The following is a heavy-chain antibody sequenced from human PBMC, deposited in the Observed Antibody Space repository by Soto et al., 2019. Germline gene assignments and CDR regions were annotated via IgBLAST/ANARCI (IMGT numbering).Heavy chain of an antibody. J-gene: IGHJ4*02. CDR3: ASTTLSSYGDYEVY. CDR1: GFTFSSYA. Sequence: GGSLRLSCAASGFTFSSYAMSWVRQAPGKGLEWVSAISGSGGSTHYADSVKGRFTISRDNSKNTLYLQMNSLRAEDTAVYYCASTTLSSYGDYEVYWGQGTLVTVSS. D-gene: IGHD4-17*01. V-gene: IGHV3-23*01. CDR2: ISGSGGST.